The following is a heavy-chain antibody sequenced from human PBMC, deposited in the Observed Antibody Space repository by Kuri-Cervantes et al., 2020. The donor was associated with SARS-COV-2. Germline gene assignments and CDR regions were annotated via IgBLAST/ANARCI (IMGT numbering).Heavy chain of an antibody. CDR3: ARERGLRGWFDP. J-gene: IGHJ5*02. CDR2: IYYSGST. V-gene: IGHV4-39*02. CDR1: GGSISSSSYY. Sequence: ETLSLTCTVSGGSISSSSYYWGWIRQPPGKGLEWIGSIYYSGSTYYNPSLKSRVTISVDTSKNQFSLKLSSVTAADTAVYYCARERGLRGWFDPWGQGTLVTVSS.